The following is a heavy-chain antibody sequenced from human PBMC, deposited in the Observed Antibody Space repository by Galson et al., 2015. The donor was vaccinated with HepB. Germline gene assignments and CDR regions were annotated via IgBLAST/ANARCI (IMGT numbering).Heavy chain of an antibody. D-gene: IGHD3-22*01. V-gene: IGHV3-23*01. Sequence: SLRLSCAASGFTFSSYAMSWVRQAPGKGLEWASAISGSGGTTYYADSVKGRFTISRDNSENTLFLQMNTLRAEDTAVYYCAKDRQYYYDSSGYYGLDCWGQGTLVTVSS. CDR2: ISGSGGTT. CDR1: GFTFSSYA. CDR3: AKDRQYYYDSSGYYGLDC. J-gene: IGHJ4*02.